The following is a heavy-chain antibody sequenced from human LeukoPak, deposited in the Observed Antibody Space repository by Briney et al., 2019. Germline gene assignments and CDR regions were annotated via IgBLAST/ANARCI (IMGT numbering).Heavy chain of an antibody. V-gene: IGHV1-18*01. Sequence: ASVKVSCEASGYTFTSYGISWVRQAPGQGLEWMGWISAYNGNTNYAQKLQGRVTMTTDTSTSTAYMELRSPRSDDTAVYYCARALTSYYDSSGYCYWGQGTLVTVSS. CDR2: ISAYNGNT. CDR3: ARALTSYYDSSGYCY. J-gene: IGHJ4*02. D-gene: IGHD3-22*01. CDR1: GYTFTSYG.